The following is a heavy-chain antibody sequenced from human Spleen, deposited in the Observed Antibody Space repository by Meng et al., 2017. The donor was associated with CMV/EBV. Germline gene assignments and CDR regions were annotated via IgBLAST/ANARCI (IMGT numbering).Heavy chain of an antibody. V-gene: IGHV3-21*01. CDR2: ISPDSDYI. Sequence: AASGFAFSRYSVTWVRQAPGKGLGWVSFISPDSDYIYYADSVKGRFTISRDNAKNSLYLQMNSLRAEDTAVYYCAREMPAAKRPFDYWGQGSLVTVSS. CDR1: GFAFSRYS. J-gene: IGHJ4*02. D-gene: IGHD2-2*01. CDR3: AREMPAAKRPFDY.